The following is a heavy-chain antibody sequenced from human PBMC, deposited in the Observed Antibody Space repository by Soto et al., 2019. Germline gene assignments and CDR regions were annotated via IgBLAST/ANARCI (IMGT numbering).Heavy chain of an antibody. Sequence: EVQLVESGGGLVQPGGSLTLSCVASGFTFSSHEMKWVRQAPGKGLEWVSYISVVVSSKYYADSVKGRFTISRDNAKNSLYLQMKSLRAEDTAVYYCARARDYDYHYSGMDVWGQGTTVTVSS. D-gene: IGHD4-17*01. CDR3: ARARDYDYHYSGMDV. CDR1: GFTFSSHE. V-gene: IGHV3-48*03. J-gene: IGHJ6*02. CDR2: ISVVVSSK.